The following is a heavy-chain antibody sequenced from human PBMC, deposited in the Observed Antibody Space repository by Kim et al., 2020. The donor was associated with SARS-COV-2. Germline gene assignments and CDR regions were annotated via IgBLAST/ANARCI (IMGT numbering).Heavy chain of an antibody. V-gene: IGHV3-11*03. CDR1: GFTFSDYY. J-gene: IGHJ6*02. CDR3: ARTVSYGRSYGMDV. D-gene: IGHD5-18*01. Sequence: GGSLRLSCAASGFTFSDYYMSWIRQAPGKGLEWVSYISSSSSYTNYADSVKGRFTISRDNAKNSLYLQMNSLRAEDTAVYYCARTVSYGRSYGMDVWGQGTTVTVSS. CDR2: ISSSSSYT.